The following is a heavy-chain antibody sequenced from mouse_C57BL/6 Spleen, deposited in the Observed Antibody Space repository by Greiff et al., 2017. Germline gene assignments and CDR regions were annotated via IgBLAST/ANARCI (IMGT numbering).Heavy chain of an antibody. V-gene: IGHV1-54*01. CDR1: GYAFTNYL. Sequence: QVQLQQSGAELVRPGTSVKVSCKASGYAFTNYLIEWVKQRPGQGLEWIGVINPGSGGTNYNEKFKGKATLTADKSSSTAYMQLSSLTSEDSAVYFCARWGDYYAMDYWGQGTLVTVSS. CDR2: INPGSGGT. CDR3: ARWGDYYAMDY. J-gene: IGHJ4*01.